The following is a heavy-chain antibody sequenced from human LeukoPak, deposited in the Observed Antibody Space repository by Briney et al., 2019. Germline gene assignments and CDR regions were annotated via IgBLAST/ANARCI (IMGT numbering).Heavy chain of an antibody. J-gene: IGHJ4*02. CDR1: GGSISSSSYY. CDR2: IYYSGST. D-gene: IGHD6-13*01. Sequence: PSETLSLTCTVSGGSISSSSYYWGWIRQPPGKGLEWIGSIYYSGSTYYNPSLKSRVTISVDTSKNQFSLKLSSVTAADTAVYYCASPYSSSWYGTDYWCQGTLVTVSS. CDR3: ASPYSSSWYGTDY. V-gene: IGHV4-39*01.